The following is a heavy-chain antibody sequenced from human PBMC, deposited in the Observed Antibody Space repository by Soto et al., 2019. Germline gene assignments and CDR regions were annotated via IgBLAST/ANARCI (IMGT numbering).Heavy chain of an antibody. CDR2: IIPIFDTA. CDR3: AKDHNSGWYNAPASLDF. J-gene: IGHJ4*02. V-gene: IGHV1-69*01. D-gene: IGHD6-19*01. Sequence: QVQLVQSGAEVKKPGSSVKVSCKASGGTFSSYAISWVRQAPGQGLEWMGGIIPIFDTANYAQKFQGRVTITADESTSTAYMELSSLRSEDTAVYYCAKDHNSGWYNAPASLDFWGQGTLVTVSS. CDR1: GGTFSSYA.